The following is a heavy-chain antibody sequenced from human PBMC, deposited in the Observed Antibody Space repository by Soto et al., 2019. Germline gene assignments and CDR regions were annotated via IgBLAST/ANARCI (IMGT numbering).Heavy chain of an antibody. J-gene: IGHJ6*02. V-gene: IGHV4-59*01. CDR3: ARDRTYVKEYCKGSCYSRYGMDV. Sequence: QVQLQESGPGLVKPSETLSLTCTVSGGSISSYYWSWIRQPPGKGLEWIGYIYYSGSTNYNHSLKSRVTISVDTSKNQFALKLSSVTAADAAVYYCARDRTYVKEYCKGSCYSRYGMDVWGQGTTVTVSS. CDR1: GGSISSYY. CDR2: IYYSGST. D-gene: IGHD2-15*01.